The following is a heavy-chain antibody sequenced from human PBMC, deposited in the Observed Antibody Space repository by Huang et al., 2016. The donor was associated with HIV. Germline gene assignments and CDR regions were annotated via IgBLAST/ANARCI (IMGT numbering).Heavy chain of an antibody. J-gene: IGHJ6*03. CDR1: GDSISIGSYY. CDR3: ARTMILVVTATYCYYYMDV. V-gene: IGHV4-61*09. CDR2: IYTSGRT. Sequence: QVQLQELGPGLVKPSQTLSLTCTVSGDSISIGSYYWSWFRQPARKGLEWIGHIYTSGRTNYNPPHKSRVTISLAKSEDQFALELNSVTAADAAVYFCARTMILVVTATYCYYYMDVWGKGTTVTVSS. D-gene: IGHD2-21*02.